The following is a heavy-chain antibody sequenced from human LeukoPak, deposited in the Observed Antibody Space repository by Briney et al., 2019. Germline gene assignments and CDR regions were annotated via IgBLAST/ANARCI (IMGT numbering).Heavy chain of an antibody. V-gene: IGHV3-23*01. J-gene: IGHJ4*02. Sequence: GGSLILSCAASGFTFSSYGMHWVRQAPGKGLEWVSGITGSGGTTYYADSVKGRFTISRDNSKNTLYLQMNSPRAEDTAAYYCAKDGNWARFENWGQGTLVTVSS. CDR2: ITGSGGTT. CDR1: GFTFSSYG. D-gene: IGHD7-27*01. CDR3: AKDGNWARFEN.